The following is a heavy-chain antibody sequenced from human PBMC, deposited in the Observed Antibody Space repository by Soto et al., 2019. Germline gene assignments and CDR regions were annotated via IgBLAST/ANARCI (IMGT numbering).Heavy chain of an antibody. CDR2: IYRGTT. J-gene: IGHJ4*02. Sequence: EVQLVESGGGLVQPGGSLRLSCAASGFTVSDNYMNWVRQAPGKGLERVAVIYRGTTYYADSVKGRFTISRDTSKSTLYRQMSSLRPEDTAEYYCARDVDRRDYDSTGYSFDYWGQGTLVDVSS. D-gene: IGHD3-22*01. CDR3: ARDVDRRDYDSTGYSFDY. CDR1: GFTVSDNY. V-gene: IGHV3-66*01.